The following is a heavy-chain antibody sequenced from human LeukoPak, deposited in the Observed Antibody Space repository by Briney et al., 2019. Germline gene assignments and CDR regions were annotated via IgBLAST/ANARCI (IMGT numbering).Heavy chain of an antibody. CDR2: MNPNSGNT. CDR3: ARGGYCSSTSCYGRPNWFDP. CDR1: GYTFTAYY. D-gene: IGHD2-2*01. J-gene: IGHJ5*02. Sequence: GASVQVSCKASGYTFTAYYIHWVRQAPGQGLEWMGWMNPNSGNTGYAQKFQGRVTITRNTSISTAYMELSSLRSEDTAVYYCARGGYCSSTSCYGRPNWFDPWGQGTLVTVSS. V-gene: IGHV1-8*03.